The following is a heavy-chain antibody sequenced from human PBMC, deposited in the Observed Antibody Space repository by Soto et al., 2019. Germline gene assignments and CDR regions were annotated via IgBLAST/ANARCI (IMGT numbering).Heavy chain of an antibody. V-gene: IGHV5-51*01. CDR2: IYPGDSDT. CDR3: QRPTDDSLACSRDY. CDR1: VYSFTSYW. D-gene: IGHD1-1*01. Sequence: VASQQSSCKGPVYSFTSYWISWFRQMPGKGLEWMGIIYPGDSDTRYSPSFQGQVTISADKSISTAYLQWSSLKASDTAMYYCQRPTDDSLACSRDYWGKGTLVTVSS. J-gene: IGHJ4*02.